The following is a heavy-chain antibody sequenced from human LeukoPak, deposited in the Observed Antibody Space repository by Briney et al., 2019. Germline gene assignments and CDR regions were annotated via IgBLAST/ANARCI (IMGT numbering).Heavy chain of an antibody. D-gene: IGHD4-23*01. CDR1: GGSFSGYY. CDR3: ARHPATVVDNYYYYYGMDV. CDR2: IYYSGST. V-gene: IGHV4-34*01. J-gene: IGHJ6*02. Sequence: SETLSLTCAVYGGSFSGYYWSWIRQPPGKGLEWIGSIYYSGSTYYNPSLKSRVTISVDTSKNQFSLKLSSVTAADTAVYYCARHPATVVDNYYYYYGMDVWGQGTTVTVSS.